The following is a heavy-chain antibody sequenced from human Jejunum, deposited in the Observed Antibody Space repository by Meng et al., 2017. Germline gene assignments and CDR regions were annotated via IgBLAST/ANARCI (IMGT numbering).Heavy chain of an antibody. J-gene: IGHJ4*02. CDR3: AGGDSSGYYPIDY. CDR1: GFTFSSYE. D-gene: IGHD3-22*01. CDR2: ISSGGNTI. V-gene: IGHV3-48*03. Sequence: GGSLRLSCAGSGFTFSSYEMNWVRQAPGKGLQWISYISSGGNTIYYADSVKGRFTISRDNAKKSLYLQMNSLRAEDTFIYYCAGGDSSGYYPIDYWGQGTPVTVSS.